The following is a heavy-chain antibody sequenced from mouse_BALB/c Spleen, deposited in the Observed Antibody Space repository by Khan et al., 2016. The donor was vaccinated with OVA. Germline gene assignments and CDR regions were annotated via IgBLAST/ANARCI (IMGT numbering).Heavy chain of an antibody. V-gene: IGHV2-3*01. CDR2: IWGDGNH. CDR3: AKDRGYYAVDY. CDR1: GFSLTSYG. J-gene: IGHJ4*01. Sequence: QVQLKQSGPGLVAPSQSLSITCTVSGFSLTSYGVSWVRQPPGKGLEWLGVIWGDGNHNFHSALRSRLSISKDNSKSQVFLKLNSLQTDDTATYYCAKDRGYYAVDYWGQGTSVTVSS.